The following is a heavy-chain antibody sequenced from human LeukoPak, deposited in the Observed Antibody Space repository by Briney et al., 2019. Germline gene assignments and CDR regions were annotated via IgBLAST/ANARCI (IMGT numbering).Heavy chain of an antibody. CDR2: IYYSGST. V-gene: IGHV4-59*01. J-gene: IGHJ4*02. Sequence: PSETPSLTCTVSGGSISSYYWSWIRQPPGKGLEWIGYIYYSGSTNYNPSPKSRVTISVDTSKNQFSLKLSSVTAADTAVYYCARDGAAAGTRAVYWGQGTLVTVSS. CDR3: ARDGAAAGTRAVY. D-gene: IGHD6-13*01. CDR1: GGSISSYY.